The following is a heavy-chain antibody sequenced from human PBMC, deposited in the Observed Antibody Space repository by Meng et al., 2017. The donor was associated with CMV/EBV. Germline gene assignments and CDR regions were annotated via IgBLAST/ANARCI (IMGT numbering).Heavy chain of an antibody. CDR1: GFTFSSYA. Sequence: GEPLKISCAASGFTFSSYAMSWVRQAPGKGLEWVSVIYSGGSSTYYADSVKGRFTISRDNSKNTLYLQMNSLRAEDTAVYYCAKGLWAVAARGYWGQGTLVTVSS. V-gene: IGHV3-23*03. J-gene: IGHJ4*02. CDR2: IYSGGSST. CDR3: AKGLWAVAARGY. D-gene: IGHD6-6*01.